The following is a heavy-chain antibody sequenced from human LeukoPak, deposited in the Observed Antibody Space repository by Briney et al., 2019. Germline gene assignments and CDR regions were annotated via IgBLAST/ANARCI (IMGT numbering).Heavy chain of an antibody. J-gene: IGHJ4*02. CDR1: GFTFSSYS. D-gene: IGHD2-21*02. CDR3: ARVGDPWYFDY. Sequence: GGSLRLSCADSGFTFSSYSMNWVRQAPGRGLEWVSSISSSSSYICYADSVKSRFTISRDNAKNSLYLQMNSLRAEDTAVYYCARVGDPWYFDYWGQGTLVTVSS. V-gene: IGHV3-21*01. CDR2: ISSSSSYI.